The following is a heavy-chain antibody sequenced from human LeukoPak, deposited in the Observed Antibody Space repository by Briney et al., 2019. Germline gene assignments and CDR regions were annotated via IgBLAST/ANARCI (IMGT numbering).Heavy chain of an antibody. V-gene: IGHV4-38-2*02. CDR1: GYSIASGYL. Sequence: PSETLSLTCTVSGYSIASGYLWGWIRQTPEKGLEWIATIYHSGRTYYNLSLKSRVTISMDTSRNQFSLKVTSVTAAETAPYFCARGGPWELSHRDYFDYWGQGTLVTVSS. CDR2: IYHSGRT. CDR3: ARGGPWELSHRDYFDY. D-gene: IGHD1-26*01. J-gene: IGHJ4*02.